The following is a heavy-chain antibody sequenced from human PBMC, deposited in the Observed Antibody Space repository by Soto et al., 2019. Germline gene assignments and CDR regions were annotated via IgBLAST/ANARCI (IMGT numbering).Heavy chain of an antibody. V-gene: IGHV3-15*07. D-gene: IGHD1-26*01. CDR1: GFTLSDAW. Sequence: GGSLRLSCAASGFTLSDAWLNWVRQAPGKGLEWVGRIKSRADGGTTDFAAPVRGRFTISRDDSKNTLYLQMNSLKTEDTAVYYCTTVTLSGSYDHTNYYYYGMDVWGQGTTVTVSS. CDR2: IKSRADGGTT. CDR3: TTVTLSGSYDHTNYYYYGMDV. J-gene: IGHJ6*02.